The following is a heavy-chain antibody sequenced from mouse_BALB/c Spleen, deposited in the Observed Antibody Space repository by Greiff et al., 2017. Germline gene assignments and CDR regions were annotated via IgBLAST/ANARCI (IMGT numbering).Heavy chain of an antibody. J-gene: IGHJ4*01. CDR2: ISSGSSTI. D-gene: IGHD1-1*01. CDR1: GFTFSSFG. V-gene: IGHV5-17*02. CDR3: ARDYYGSRDYAMDY. Sequence: EVQGVESGGGLVQPGGSRKLSCAASGFTFSSFGMHWVRQAPEKGLEWVAYISSGSSTIYYADTVKGRFTISRDNPKNTLFLQMTSLRSEDTAMYYCARDYYGSRDYAMDYWGQGTSVTVSS.